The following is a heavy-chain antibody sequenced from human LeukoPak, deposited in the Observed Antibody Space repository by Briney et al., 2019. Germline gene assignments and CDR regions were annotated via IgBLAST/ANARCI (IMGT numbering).Heavy chain of an antibody. J-gene: IGHJ4*02. Sequence: GESLKISCEGSGYSFTAYWNGLVRQTPGEGLEWMGTIYPGDSNTRYSPSFQGQVTISADKFISTAYLQWSSLKASDTAMYYCARHPVLDHWGQGTLVTVSS. CDR2: IYPGDSNT. CDR1: GYSFTAYW. CDR3: ARHPVLDH. D-gene: IGHD1-1*01. V-gene: IGHV5-51*01.